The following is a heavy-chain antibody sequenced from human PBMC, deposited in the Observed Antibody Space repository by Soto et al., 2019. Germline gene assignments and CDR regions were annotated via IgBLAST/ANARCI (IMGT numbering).Heavy chain of an antibody. J-gene: IGHJ4*02. V-gene: IGHV3-13*04. CDR3: AVAVAGPTAIGY. D-gene: IGHD6-19*01. Sequence: GGSLRLSCATSGFTFSSYYMHWVRQATGKGLEWVSAIGTAGDTYYPGSVKGRFTISRENAKNSLYLQMNSLRAEDTAVYYCAVAVAGPTAIGYWGQGTLVTVSS. CDR1: GFTFSSYY. CDR2: IGTAGDT.